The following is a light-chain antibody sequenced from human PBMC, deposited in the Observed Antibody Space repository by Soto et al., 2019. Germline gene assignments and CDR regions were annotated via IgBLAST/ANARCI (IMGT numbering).Light chain of an antibody. CDR1: SSDVGASNY. J-gene: IGLJ2*01. V-gene: IGLV2-8*01. CDR2: DVI. CDR3: CSYAGGNTLV. Sequence: QSALTQPPSASGSPGQSVTISCTGTSSDVGASNYVSWYQQHPGKVPKLMIYDVIKRPSGVPDRFSGSKSANTASLTVSGLQTEDEADYYCCSYAGGNTLVFGGGTQLTVL.